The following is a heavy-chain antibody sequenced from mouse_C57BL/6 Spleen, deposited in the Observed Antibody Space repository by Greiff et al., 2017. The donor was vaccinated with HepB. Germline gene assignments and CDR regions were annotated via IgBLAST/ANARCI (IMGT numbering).Heavy chain of an antibody. CDR3: TRGASNGAMDY. D-gene: IGHD2-5*01. CDR1: GFTFSSYA. V-gene: IGHV5-9-1*02. J-gene: IGHJ4*01. Sequence: EVQRVESGEGLVKPGGSLKLSCAASGFTFSSYAMSWVRQTPEKRLEWVAYISSGGDYIYYADTVKGRFTISRDNARNTLYLQMSSLKSEDTAMYYCTRGASNGAMDYWGQGTSVTVSS. CDR2: ISSGGDYI.